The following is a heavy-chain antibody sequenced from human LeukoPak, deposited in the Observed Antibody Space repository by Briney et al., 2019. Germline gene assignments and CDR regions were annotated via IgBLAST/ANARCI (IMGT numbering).Heavy chain of an antibody. J-gene: IGHJ5*02. D-gene: IGHD3-9*01. CDR1: GGSISSYY. V-gene: IGHV4-59*08. CDR2: IYYSGST. Sequence: SETLSLTCTVSGGSISSYYWSWIRQPPGKGLEWIGYIYYSGSTNYNPSLKSRVTISVDTSKNQFSLKLSSVTAADTAVYYCARHPHRRYYDILTRSNWFDPWGQGTLVTVSS. CDR3: ARHPHRRYYDILTRSNWFDP.